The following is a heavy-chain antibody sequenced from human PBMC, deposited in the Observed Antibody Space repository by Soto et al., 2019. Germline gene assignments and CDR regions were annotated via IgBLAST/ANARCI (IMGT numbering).Heavy chain of an antibody. D-gene: IGHD1-26*01. J-gene: IGHJ4*02. CDR3: ARDVGATRGYFDY. Sequence: QVQLQQWGAGLLKPSETLSLTCAVYGGSFSGYYWSWIRQPPGKGLEWIGEINHSGSTNYNPSLESRVTISVDTSKDQFALKLSSVNAADTAVYYGARDVGATRGYFDYWGQGTLVTVSS. CDR2: INHSGST. V-gene: IGHV4-34*01. CDR1: GGSFSGYY.